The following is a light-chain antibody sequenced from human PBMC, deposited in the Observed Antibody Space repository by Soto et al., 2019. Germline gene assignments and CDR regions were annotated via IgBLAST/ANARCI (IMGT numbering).Light chain of an antibody. V-gene: IGKV1-9*01. Sequence: DIQLTKSPSFLAASVGDRVTITCRPSPGTSISLGWYQQRPGKAPDLLIYAASSLESGVPSRFSGSGSGTEFTITINGLQPEEFATYYCQRLNGPPLTFGGGTKVDIK. CDR2: AAS. J-gene: IGKJ4*02. CDR1: PGTSIS. CDR3: QRLNGPPLT.